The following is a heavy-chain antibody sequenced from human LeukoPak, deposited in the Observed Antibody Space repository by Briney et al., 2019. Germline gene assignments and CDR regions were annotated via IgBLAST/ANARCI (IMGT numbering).Heavy chain of an antibody. CDR1: GGTFSSYA. D-gene: IGHD6-13*01. CDR3: ARRIIAAAFDY. CDR2: IIPIFGTA. J-gene: IGHJ4*02. Sequence: SSVKVSCKASGGTFSSYAISWVRQAPRQGLEWMGGIIPIFGTANYAQKFQSRVTITADESTSTAYMELSSPRSEDTAVYYCARRIIAAAFDYWGQGTLVTVSS. V-gene: IGHV1-69*01.